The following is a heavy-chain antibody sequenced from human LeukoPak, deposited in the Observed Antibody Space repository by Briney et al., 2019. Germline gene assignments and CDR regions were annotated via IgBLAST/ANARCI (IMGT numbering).Heavy chain of an antibody. J-gene: IGHJ4*02. CDR2: ISAYNGNT. V-gene: IGHV1-18*01. Sequence: GASVKVSCKASGYTFTSYDINWVRQATGQGLEWMGWISAYNGNTNYAQKLQGRVTMTTDTSTSTAYMELRSLRSDDTAVYYCARDAGGKMTADYWGQGTLVTVSS. D-gene: IGHD2-21*02. CDR1: GYTFTSYD. CDR3: ARDAGGKMTADY.